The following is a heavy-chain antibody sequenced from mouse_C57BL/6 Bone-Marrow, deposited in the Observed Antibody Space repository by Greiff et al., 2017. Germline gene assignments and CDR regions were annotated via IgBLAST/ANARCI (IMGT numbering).Heavy chain of an antibody. J-gene: IGHJ1*03. CDR2: IHPNSGST. D-gene: IGHD2-3*01. V-gene: IGHV1-64*01. CDR1: GYTFTSYW. Sequence: QVQLQQPGAELVKPGASVKLSCKASGYTFTSYWMHWVKQRPGQGLEWIGMIHPNSGSTNYNEKFKSKATLTVDKSSSTAYMQLSSLTSEDSAVYYCAEMGGFYGYFDVWGTGTTVTVSS. CDR3: AEMGGFYGYFDV.